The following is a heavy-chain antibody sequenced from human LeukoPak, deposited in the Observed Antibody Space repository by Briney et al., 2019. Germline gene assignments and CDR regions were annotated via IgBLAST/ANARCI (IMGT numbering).Heavy chain of an antibody. CDR2: IVVGSGNT. D-gene: IGHD3-10*01. CDR1: GFTFTSSA. Sequence: GTSVKVSCKASGFTFTSSAVQWVRQARGQRLEWIGWIVVGSGNTNYAQKFQERVTITRDMSTSTAYMELSSLRSEDTAVHYCAALWFGELTDAFDIWGQGTMVTVSS. V-gene: IGHV1-58*01. CDR3: AALWFGELTDAFDI. J-gene: IGHJ3*02.